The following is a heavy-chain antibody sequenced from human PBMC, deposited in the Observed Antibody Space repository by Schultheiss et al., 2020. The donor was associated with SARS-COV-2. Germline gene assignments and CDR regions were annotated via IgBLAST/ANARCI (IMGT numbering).Heavy chain of an antibody. CDR3: AKDSPFTIPPPFDY. CDR2: IWYDGSNK. J-gene: IGHJ4*02. D-gene: IGHD3-9*01. Sequence: GGSLRLSCAASGFTFSSYGMHWVRQAPGKGLEWVAVIWYDGSNKYYADSVKGRFTISRDNSKNTLYLQMNSLRAEDTAVYYCAKDSPFTIPPPFDYWGQGTLVTVSS. V-gene: IGHV3-33*06. CDR1: GFTFSSYG.